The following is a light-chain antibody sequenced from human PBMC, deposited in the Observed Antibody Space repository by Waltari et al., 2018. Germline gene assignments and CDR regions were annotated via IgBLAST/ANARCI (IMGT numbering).Light chain of an antibody. Sequence: EIVLTQSPGTLSLSPGERATLSCWASQSVGGTLAWYQQKPGQAPRLLIYGSSSRATGIPDRCSGSGSGTEFSLTISRLEPEDFAVYYCQHYVRLPATFGQGTKVEIK. J-gene: IGKJ1*01. CDR3: QHYVRLPAT. CDR2: GSS. V-gene: IGKV3-20*01. CDR1: QSVGGT.